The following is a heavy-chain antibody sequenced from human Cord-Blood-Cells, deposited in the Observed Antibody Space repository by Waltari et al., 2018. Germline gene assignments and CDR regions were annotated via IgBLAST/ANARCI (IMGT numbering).Heavy chain of an antibody. CDR1: GGTFSSYA. V-gene: IGHV1-69*01. D-gene: IGHD3-9*01. Sequence: QVQLVQSGAEVKKPGSSVKVSCKASGGTFSSYALSWVRQAPGPGPEWMGGIIPIFGTANYAQKFQGRVTITADESTSTAYMELSSLRSEDTAVYYCARALSRNYDILTGYDAFDIWGQGTMVTVSS. J-gene: IGHJ3*02. CDR3: ARALSRNYDILTGYDAFDI. CDR2: IIPIFGTA.